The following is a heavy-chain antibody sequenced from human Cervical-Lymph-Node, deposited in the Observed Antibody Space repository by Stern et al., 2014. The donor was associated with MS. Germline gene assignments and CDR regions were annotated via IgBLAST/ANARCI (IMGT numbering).Heavy chain of an antibody. D-gene: IGHD2-8*02. V-gene: IGHV3-11*01. CDR2: ISGSHNDI. CDR3: TRDCNGGVCYASAF. Sequence: VQLVESGGGLVKPGGSLRISCVGSGFTFSDYFIAWVRQAPGKGLEYVAHISGSHNDIDYADSVKGRFTISRDNARKSAYLEMHSLAVEDTAVYYCTRDCNGGVCYASAFWSQGTRVTVSS. CDR1: GFTFSDYF. J-gene: IGHJ4*02.